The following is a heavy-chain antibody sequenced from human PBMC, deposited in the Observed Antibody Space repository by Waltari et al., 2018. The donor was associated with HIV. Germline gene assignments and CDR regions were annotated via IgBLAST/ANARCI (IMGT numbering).Heavy chain of an antibody. V-gene: IGHV3-21*02. CDR3: ARDRSAGGVYSDAFDI. CDR2: ITSSSTYR. D-gene: IGHD6-13*01. CDR1: GFTFRRYS. J-gene: IGHJ3*02. Sequence: EVQLVESGGGLVKPGGSLRLSCAASGFTFRRYSMNCVRQAPGKGLEWVSSITSSSTYRYYADSVKGRFTISRDNAKNSLYLQMHSLSAEDTAVYYCARDRSAGGVYSDAFDIWGQGTTVTVSS.